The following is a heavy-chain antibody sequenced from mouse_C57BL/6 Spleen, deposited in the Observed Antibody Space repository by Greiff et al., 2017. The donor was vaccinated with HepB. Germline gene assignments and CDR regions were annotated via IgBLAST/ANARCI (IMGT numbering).Heavy chain of an antibody. D-gene: IGHD1-1*01. CDR2: IYPSDSET. CDR1: GYTFTSYW. J-gene: IGHJ4*01. Sequence: QVQLKQPGAELVRPGSSVKLSCKASGYTFTSYWMDWVKQRPGQGLEWIGNIYPSDSETHYNQKFKDKATLTVDKSSSTAYMQLSSLTSEDSAVYYCARDYEDAMDYWGQGTSVTVSS. V-gene: IGHV1-61*01. CDR3: ARDYEDAMDY.